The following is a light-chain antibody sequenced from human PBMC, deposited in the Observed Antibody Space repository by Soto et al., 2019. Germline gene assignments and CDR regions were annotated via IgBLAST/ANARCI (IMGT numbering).Light chain of an antibody. Sequence: QPVLTQPPSASGTPGQRVTISCCGSSSNIGSNTVNWYQQLPGTAPKLLIYSNNQRPSGVPDRFSGSKSGTSASLAISGLQSEDEADYYCAAWDDSLNGHVVFGGGTKLTVL. V-gene: IGLV1-44*01. CDR2: SNN. CDR3: AAWDDSLNGHVV. J-gene: IGLJ2*01. CDR1: SSNIGSNT.